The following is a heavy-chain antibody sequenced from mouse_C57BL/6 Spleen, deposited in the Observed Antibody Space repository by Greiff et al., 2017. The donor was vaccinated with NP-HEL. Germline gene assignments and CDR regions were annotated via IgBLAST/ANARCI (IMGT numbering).Heavy chain of an antibody. CDR2: IYPRSGNT. D-gene: IGHD2-4*01. CDR1: GYTFTSYG. J-gene: IGHJ2*01. V-gene: IGHV1-81*01. CDR3: ARNDYDVGY. Sequence: QVHVKQSGAELARPGASVKLSCKASGYTFTSYGISWVKQRTGQGLEWIGEIYPRSGNTYYNEKFKGKATLTADKSSSTAYMELRSLTSEDSAVYFCARNDYDVGYWGQGTTLTVSS.